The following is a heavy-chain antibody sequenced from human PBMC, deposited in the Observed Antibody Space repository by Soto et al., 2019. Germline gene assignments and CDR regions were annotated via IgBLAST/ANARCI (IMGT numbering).Heavy chain of an antibody. CDR1: GSTFNNFA. D-gene: IGHD1-26*01. CDR2: IVVDSNTA. V-gene: IGHV1-69*06. Sequence: QVVLLQSGAEVKEPGSSVRVSCQVSGSTFNNFAFSWVRQAPGHGPEWMGGIVVDSNTAAYSQRFKERVAITADTSTDTLYMELGSLTFEDTAVYYCARAIKRWEVNYYFDFWGQGTLVTVSS. CDR3: ARAIKRWEVNYYFDF. J-gene: IGHJ4*02.